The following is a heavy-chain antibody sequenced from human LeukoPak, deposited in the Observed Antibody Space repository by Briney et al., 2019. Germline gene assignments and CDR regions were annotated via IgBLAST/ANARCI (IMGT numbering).Heavy chain of an antibody. CDR2: IKQDGSEK. V-gene: IGHV3-7*01. CDR1: GFTFSNYW. CDR3: ARGAGSGSYYYGSGSYFKDYNYFDY. D-gene: IGHD3-10*01. J-gene: IGHJ4*02. Sequence: PGGSLRLSCAASGFTFSNYWMSWVRQAPGKGLEWVANIKQDGSEKYYVDSVKGRFTISRDNAKNSLYLQMNSLRAEDTAVYYCARGAGSGSYYYGSGSYFKDYNYFDYWGQGTLVTVSS.